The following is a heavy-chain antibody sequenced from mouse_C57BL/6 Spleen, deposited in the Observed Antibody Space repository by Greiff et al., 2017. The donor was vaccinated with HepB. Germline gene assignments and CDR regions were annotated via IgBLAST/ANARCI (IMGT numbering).Heavy chain of an antibody. CDR3: ARGGLYYCGSSYWFAC. V-gene: IGHV1-55*01. CDR1: GFTFTSYC. Sequence: QVQLQQPGAELVKPGASVQMSCTASGFTFTSYCIPWVQQWPGQGLEWIGDIYPGSGSTNYNEKFKSKATLAVDTSSSTAYMQLSSLTSVHSAVYYCARGGLYYCGSSYWFACWGNGTLVTVSA. D-gene: IGHD1-1*01. J-gene: IGHJ3*01. CDR2: IYPGSGST.